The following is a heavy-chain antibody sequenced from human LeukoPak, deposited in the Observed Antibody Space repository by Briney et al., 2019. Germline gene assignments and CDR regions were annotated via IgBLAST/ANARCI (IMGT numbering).Heavy chain of an antibody. CDR3: ARGRQYCSGGSCYSWFDY. CDR1: GGSFSGYY. D-gene: IGHD2-15*01. CDR2: INHSGST. V-gene: IGHV4-34*01. Sequence: SETLSLTCAVYGGSFSGYYWSWIRQPPGKGLEWIGEINHSGSTNYNPSLKSRVTIPVDTSKNQYSLKLSSMTAADTAVYYCARGRQYCSGGSCYSWFDYWGQGTLVTVSS. J-gene: IGHJ5*01.